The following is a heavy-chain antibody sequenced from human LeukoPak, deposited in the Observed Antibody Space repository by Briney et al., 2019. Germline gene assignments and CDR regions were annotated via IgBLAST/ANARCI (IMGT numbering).Heavy chain of an antibody. CDR3: ARELRTFDS. CDR1: GFTFSSYW. J-gene: IGHJ4*02. D-gene: IGHD3-16*01. CDR2: IKHNGDEL. Sequence: PGGSLRLSCAASGFTFSSYWMTWVRQAPGKGLEWVADIKHNGDELNYVDSVEDRFTISRDRAKNSLYLHMTSLRAEDTAVYYCARELRTFDSWGQGTLVTVSS. V-gene: IGHV3-7*01.